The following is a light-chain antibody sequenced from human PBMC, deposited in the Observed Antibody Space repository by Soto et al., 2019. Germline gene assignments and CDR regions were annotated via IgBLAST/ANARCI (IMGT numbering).Light chain of an antibody. J-gene: IGLJ2*01. CDR2: NNN. V-gene: IGLV1-44*01. CDR1: TSNIGSNT. Sequence: QSVLTQPPSASGTPGQRVTISCSGSTSNIGSNTVNWYQQLPGTAPKLLIYNNNQWPSGVPDRFSGSKSGTSASLAISGLQSEDEADYYCAAWYDRLDGPIFGGGTKVTVL. CDR3: AAWYDRLDGPI.